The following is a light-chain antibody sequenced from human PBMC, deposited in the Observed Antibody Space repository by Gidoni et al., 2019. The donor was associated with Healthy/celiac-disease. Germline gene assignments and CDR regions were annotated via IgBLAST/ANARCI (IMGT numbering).Light chain of an antibody. Sequence: ELVMTQSPATLSVSPGESATLSCRASQSVSSNLAWYHQKPGQAPRLLIYGASTRATGIPARFSGSGSGTECTLTISSMQSEDFAVYYCQQYNNWPQTFGQGTKLEIK. CDR2: GAS. CDR3: QQYNNWPQT. CDR1: QSVSSN. V-gene: IGKV3-15*01. J-gene: IGKJ2*01.